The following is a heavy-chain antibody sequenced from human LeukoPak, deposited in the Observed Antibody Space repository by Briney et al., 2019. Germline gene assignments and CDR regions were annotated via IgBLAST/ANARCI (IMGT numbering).Heavy chain of an antibody. CDR3: ARTSGSYSGGAFDI. J-gene: IGHJ3*02. CDR1: GFTFSDHY. D-gene: IGHD1-26*01. V-gene: IGHV3-72*01. Sequence: GGSLRLSCAASGFTFSDHYMDWVRQAPGKGLEWVGRIRNKANRYATEYAASVKGRFTFSRDDSKNSLYLQMNSLKTEDTAMYYCARTSGSYSGGAFDIWGRGTMVTVSS. CDR2: IRNKANRYAT.